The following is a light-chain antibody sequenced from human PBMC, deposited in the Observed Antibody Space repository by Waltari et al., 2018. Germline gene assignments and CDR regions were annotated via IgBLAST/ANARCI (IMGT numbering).Light chain of an antibody. CDR1: QSIYSF. V-gene: IGKV1-5*03. J-gene: IGKJ1*01. CDR2: KAS. CDR3: QQYNTFWT. Sequence: DVQVTQSPSTLSASVGDRVTLTCRTSQSIYSFLAWYQQRPGRAPKLLIYKASTLQSGVPSRFSGSQSGTEFTLTINSLQPDDFATYYCQQYNTFWTFGQGTKVEI.